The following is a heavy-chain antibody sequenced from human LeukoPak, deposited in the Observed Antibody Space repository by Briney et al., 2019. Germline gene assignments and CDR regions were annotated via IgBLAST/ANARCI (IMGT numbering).Heavy chain of an antibody. CDR2: IYTSGST. CDR3: ARVVGSSWYEREDDAFDI. Sequence: SETQSLTCTVSGGSISSYYWSWIRQPAGKGLEWIGRIYTSGSTNYNPSLKSRVTMSVDTSKNQFSLKLSSVTAADTAVYYCARVVGSSWYEREDDAFDIWGQGTMVTVSS. D-gene: IGHD6-13*01. CDR1: GGSISSYY. J-gene: IGHJ3*02. V-gene: IGHV4-4*07.